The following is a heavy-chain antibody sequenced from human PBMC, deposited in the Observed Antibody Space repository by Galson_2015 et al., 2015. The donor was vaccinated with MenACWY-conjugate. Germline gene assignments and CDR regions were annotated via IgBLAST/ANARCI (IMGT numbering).Heavy chain of an antibody. J-gene: IGHJ4*02. D-gene: IGHD3-22*01. Sequence: SVKVSCKASGYTFTSYGISWVRQAPGQGLEWMGWISAYNGNTKYAQNLQGRVTMTTDTSTSTAYMELRSLRSDDTAVYYCGRDQTLTWGDSGAYYSDYWGQGTLVTVSS. CDR1: GYTFTSYG. CDR2: ISAYNGNT. CDR3: GRDQTLTWGDSGAYYSDY. V-gene: IGHV1-18*01.